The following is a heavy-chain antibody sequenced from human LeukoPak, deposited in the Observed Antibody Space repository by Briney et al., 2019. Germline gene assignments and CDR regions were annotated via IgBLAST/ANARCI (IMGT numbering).Heavy chain of an antibody. CDR3: AKAPGFSDF. J-gene: IGHJ4*02. Sequence: PEGSLRLSCAASGFTFRAYAMTWVRQAPGKGLEWVSTISGSSDNTFYVVSVKGRFTISRDNSKKTMYLQMNSLRADDTAVYYCAKAPGFSDFWGQGTLVTVSS. CDR2: ISGSSDNT. CDR1: GFTFRAYA. D-gene: IGHD7-27*01. V-gene: IGHV3-23*01.